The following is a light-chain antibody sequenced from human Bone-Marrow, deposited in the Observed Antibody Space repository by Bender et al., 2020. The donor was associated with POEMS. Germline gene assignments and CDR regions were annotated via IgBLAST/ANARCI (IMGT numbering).Light chain of an antibody. CDR2: KNK. Sequence: SYDLTQPPSVSVSPGQTARITCSGNALPMQYGYWYQHKAGQAPLMVIYKNKERPSGISERFSGASSGTTVTLIVSGVQAEDEADYYCQSADSIGTYMVFGGGTKLTVL. J-gene: IGLJ2*01. CDR3: QSADSIGTYMV. CDR1: ALPMQY. V-gene: IGLV3-25*03.